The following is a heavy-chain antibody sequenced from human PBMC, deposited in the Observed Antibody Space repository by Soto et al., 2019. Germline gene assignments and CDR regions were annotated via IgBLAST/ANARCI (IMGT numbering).Heavy chain of an antibody. D-gene: IGHD3-16*01. Sequence: GGSLRLSCAASGFTFSDYYMSWIRQAPGKGLEWVSYISSSSSYTNYADSVKGRFTISRDNAKNSLYLQMNSLRAEDTAVYYCARDRPEEMARFGAFDIWGQGTMVTVSS. CDR1: GFTFSDYY. CDR3: ARDRPEEMARFGAFDI. J-gene: IGHJ3*02. V-gene: IGHV3-11*06. CDR2: ISSSSSYT.